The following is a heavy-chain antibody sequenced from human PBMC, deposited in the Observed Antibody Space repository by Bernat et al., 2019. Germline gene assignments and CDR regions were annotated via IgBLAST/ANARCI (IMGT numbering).Heavy chain of an antibody. CDR3: ARNLAAAGPAGFDY. Sequence: EVQLVESGGGLVQPGGSLRLSCAASGFTFSSYEMNWVRQAPGKGLEWVSYISSSGSTIYYAGSVKGRFTISGDNAKNSLYLKMNSLRAEDTAVYYCARNLAAAGPAGFDYWGQGTLVTVSS. V-gene: IGHV3-48*03. CDR1: GFTFSSYE. D-gene: IGHD6-13*01. J-gene: IGHJ4*02. CDR2: ISSSGSTI.